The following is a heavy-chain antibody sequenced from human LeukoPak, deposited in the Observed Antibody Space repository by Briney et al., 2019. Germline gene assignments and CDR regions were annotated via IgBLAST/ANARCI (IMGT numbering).Heavy chain of an antibody. Sequence: PGGSLRLSCAASGFTVSSNFMSWVRQAPGKGLEWVSVIYSGGGTYYADSVKGRFTISRDSSRNTLYLQMNSLRAEDTAVYYCAASPLRYFDWSAPSFDYWGQGTLVTVSS. CDR1: GFTVSSNF. J-gene: IGHJ4*02. CDR2: IYSGGGT. CDR3: AASPLRYFDWSAPSFDY. V-gene: IGHV3-66*01. D-gene: IGHD3-9*01.